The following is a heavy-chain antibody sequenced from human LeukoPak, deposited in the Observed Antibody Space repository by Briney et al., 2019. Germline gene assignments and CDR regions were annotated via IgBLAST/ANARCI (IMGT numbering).Heavy chain of an antibody. V-gene: IGHV3-74*01. CDR3: ARGQIPQLLHSYYYYYYMDV. CDR2: INSDGSST. Sequence: GGSLRLSCAASGFTFSSYWMHWVRQAPGKGLVWVSRINSDGSSTSYADSVKGRFTISRDNAKNTLYLQMNSLRAEDTAVYYCARGQIPQLLHSYYYYYYMDVWGRGTTVTVSS. D-gene: IGHD2-2*01. J-gene: IGHJ6*03. CDR1: GFTFSSYW.